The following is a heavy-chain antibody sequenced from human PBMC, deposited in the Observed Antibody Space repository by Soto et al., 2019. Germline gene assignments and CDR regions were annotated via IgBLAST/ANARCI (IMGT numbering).Heavy chain of an antibody. CDR3: ARDLSIAARDYYCGMDV. D-gene: IGHD6-6*01. Sequence: QVQLVQSGAEVKKPGSSVKVSCKASGGTFSSYAISWVRQAPGQGLEWKGGIIPIFGTANYAQKFQGRVTITADESTSTAYMELSSLRSEDTAVYYCARDLSIAARDYYCGMDVWGQGTTVTVSS. V-gene: IGHV1-69*01. J-gene: IGHJ6*02. CDR1: GGTFSSYA. CDR2: IIPIFGTA.